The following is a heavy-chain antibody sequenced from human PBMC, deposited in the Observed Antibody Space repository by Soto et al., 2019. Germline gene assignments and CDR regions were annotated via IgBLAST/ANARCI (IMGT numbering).Heavy chain of an antibody. Sequence: GESLNLSCKGSGYSFTRYLIGWVRQMPGKGLGWMGIIYPGDSDTRYSPSFQGQVTISADKSISTAYLQWSSLKASDTAMYYCARTESGYSYGFADVWGQGTTVTVSS. D-gene: IGHD5-18*01. V-gene: IGHV5-51*01. CDR2: IYPGDSDT. J-gene: IGHJ6*02. CDR1: GYSFTRYL. CDR3: ARTESGYSYGFADV.